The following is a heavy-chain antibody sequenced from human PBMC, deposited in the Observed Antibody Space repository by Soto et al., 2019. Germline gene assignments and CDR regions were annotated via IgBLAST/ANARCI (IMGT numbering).Heavy chain of an antibody. D-gene: IGHD5-18*01. CDR3: AKQMGTWVDTAIDF. Sequence: EVQMSASGGGVVQPGGSLRLSCVAPDFSFTSYPLTWSPFPPGKGLQWVAALSHDGGNIYYRDSVRGRFTISRDNSKNTLYLQMHSLKGEDTAVYFCAKQMGTWVDTAIDFWGEGTQVTVSS. V-gene: IGHV3-23*01. CDR2: LSHDGGNI. CDR1: DFSFTSYP. J-gene: IGHJ4*02.